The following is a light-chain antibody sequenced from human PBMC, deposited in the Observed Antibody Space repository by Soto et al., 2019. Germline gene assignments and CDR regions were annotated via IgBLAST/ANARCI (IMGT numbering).Light chain of an antibody. V-gene: IGLV2-14*01. CDR1: SSDVGGYNY. J-gene: IGLJ1*01. CDR2: EVS. Sequence: QCSLNQPASVSGSPGQSITISCTGTSSDVGGYNYVSWYQQHPGKAPKLMIYEVSNRPSGVSNRFSGSKYGNTASLTISGLQADDEADYYCSSYTSSSTLYVFGTGTKVTVL. CDR3: SSYTSSSTLYV.